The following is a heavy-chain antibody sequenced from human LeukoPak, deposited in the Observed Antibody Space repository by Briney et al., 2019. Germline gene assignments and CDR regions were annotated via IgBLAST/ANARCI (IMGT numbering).Heavy chain of an antibody. V-gene: IGHV1-69*05. CDR1: GGTFSSYA. J-gene: IGHJ4*02. CDR2: IIPIFGTA. CDR3: ARDRSGGDYFHV. Sequence: SVKVSCKASGGTFSSYAISWVRQAPGQGLEWMEGIIPIFGTANYAQKFQGRVTITTDESTSTAYMELSSLRSEDTAVYYCARDRSGGDYFHVWGQGTLVTVSS. D-gene: IGHD2-15*01.